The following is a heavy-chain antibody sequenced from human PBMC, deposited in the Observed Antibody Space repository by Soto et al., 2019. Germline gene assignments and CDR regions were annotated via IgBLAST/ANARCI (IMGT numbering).Heavy chain of an antibody. CDR2: IIPLFGTA. D-gene: IGHD3-10*01. CDR1: GVTFSSET. V-gene: IGHV1-69*01. J-gene: IGHJ4*02. CDR3: ATELGENPASPFDA. Sequence: QVQLVQSGADVKKPGSSVKVSCQASGVTFSSETLGWVRQAPGQGLEWVGGIIPLFGTASYAQKFQGRVTITADESTSTVYVELSTLRSDDTAVYFCATELGENPASPFDAWGQGTLVTVS.